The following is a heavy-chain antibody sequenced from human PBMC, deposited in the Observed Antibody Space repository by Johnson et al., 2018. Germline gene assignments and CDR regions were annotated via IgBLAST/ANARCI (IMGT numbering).Heavy chain of an antibody. Sequence: EVQLVETGGGLVPPGGSLRLSCAASGFTFHDSWMTWVRQAPGNGLEWLANINEAGNRGSYVDSVKGRFIISRDTARNSVYLQINRLIIWDTAVYYCAKGGDPFSESESWGQGTLVTVSA. CDR3: AKGGDPFSESES. D-gene: IGHD5/OR15-5a*01. CDR2: INEAGNRG. J-gene: IGHJ4*02. CDR1: GFTFHDSW. V-gene: IGHV3-7*01.